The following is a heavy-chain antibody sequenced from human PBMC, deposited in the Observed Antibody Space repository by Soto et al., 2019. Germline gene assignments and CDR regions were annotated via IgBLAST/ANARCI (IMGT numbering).Heavy chain of an antibody. Sequence: QVQLVQSGAEVKKPGSSVKVSSKASGGTFSSYAISWVRQAPGQGLEWMGGIIPIFGTANYAQKFQGRVTITADESTSTAYMELSSLRSEDTAVYYCARDRDYYDSSGPSADAFDIWGQGTMVTVSS. J-gene: IGHJ3*02. CDR2: IIPIFGTA. CDR1: GGTFSSYA. D-gene: IGHD3-22*01. V-gene: IGHV1-69*01. CDR3: ARDRDYYDSSGPSADAFDI.